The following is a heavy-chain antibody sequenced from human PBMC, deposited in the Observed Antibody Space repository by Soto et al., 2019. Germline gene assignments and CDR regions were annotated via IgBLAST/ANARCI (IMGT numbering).Heavy chain of an antibody. V-gene: IGHV2-5*02. J-gene: IGHJ4*02. Sequence: QITLNESGPTQVKPRQTLTLTCTFSGFSLTTSGVGVGWIRQSPGKAPEWLALIYCDDDKRYSPSLKSRLTITKDPSKNQVVLTMADLDPADTATYYCAHRVLRTVFGLVTTTAIYFDFWGQGTPVAVSS. CDR2: IYCDDDK. D-gene: IGHD3-3*01. CDR1: GFSLTTSGVG. CDR3: AHRVLRTVFGLVTTTAIYFDF.